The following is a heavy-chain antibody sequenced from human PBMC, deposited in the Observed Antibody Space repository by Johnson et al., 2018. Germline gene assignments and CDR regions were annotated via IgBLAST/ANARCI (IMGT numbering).Heavy chain of an antibody. CDR2: IIPIFGTA. D-gene: IGHD4-17*01. CDR1: GGTFSSYA. V-gene: IGHV1-69*12. CDR3: ARVTENTGTTHDYYDGMDV. J-gene: IGHJ6*02. Sequence: QVQLVQSGAEVKKPGSSVKVSCKASGGTFSSYAISWVRQAPGQGLEWMGGIIPIFGTANYAQKFQGRVTITAGESTSTAYMELSSLRSEDTAVYYCARVTENTGTTHDYYDGMDVWGQGTTVTGSS.